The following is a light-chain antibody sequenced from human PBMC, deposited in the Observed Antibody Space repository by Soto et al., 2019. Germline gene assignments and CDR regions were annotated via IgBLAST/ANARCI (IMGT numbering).Light chain of an antibody. CDR1: SSDVGGYNS. CDR3: SSYAGSNNLV. Sequence: QSALTQPPSASGSPGQSATIPCTGTSSDVGGYNSVSWYQQHPGKVPKLMIYEVSKRPSGVPDRFSGSKSGNTASLTVSGLQAEDEADYYCSSYAGSNNLVFGGGTKLTVL. J-gene: IGLJ2*01. CDR2: EVS. V-gene: IGLV2-8*01.